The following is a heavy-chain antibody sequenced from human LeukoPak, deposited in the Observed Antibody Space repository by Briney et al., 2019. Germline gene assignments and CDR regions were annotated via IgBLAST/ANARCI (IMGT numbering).Heavy chain of an antibody. D-gene: IGHD3-22*01. CDR2: ISAYNGNT. Sequence: ASVNVSCKASGYTFTSYGISWVRQAPGQGLEWMGWISAYNGNTNYAQKLQGRVTTTTDTSTSTAYMELRSLRSDDTAVYYRARDLGYYYDSSGYSDWGQGTLVTVSS. J-gene: IGHJ4*02. CDR3: ARDLGYYYDSSGYSD. V-gene: IGHV1-18*01. CDR1: GYTFTSYG.